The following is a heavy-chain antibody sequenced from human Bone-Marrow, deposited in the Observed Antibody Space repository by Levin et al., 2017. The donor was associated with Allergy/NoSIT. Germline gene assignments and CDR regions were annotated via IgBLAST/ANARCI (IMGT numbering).Heavy chain of an antibody. V-gene: IGHV3-48*02. J-gene: IGHJ4*02. D-gene: IGHD1-26*01. CDR1: GFSFSNYK. CDR3: GIGTLGDFDY. CDR2: ASISSENR. Sequence: GGSLRLSCAASGFSFSNYKMNWVRQAPGKGLMWIASASISSENRHYADSVRGRFTVSRDNAKQSLYLQMNNLRDEDTALYYCGIGTLGDFDYWGQGTLVTVSS.